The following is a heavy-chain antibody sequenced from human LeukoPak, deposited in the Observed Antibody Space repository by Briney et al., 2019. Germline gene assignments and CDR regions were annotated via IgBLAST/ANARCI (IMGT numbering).Heavy chain of an antibody. V-gene: IGHV4-34*01. CDR1: GGSFSGYY. CDR3: ARGYDYVWGSYPPYYYMDV. J-gene: IGHJ6*03. CDR2: INHSGST. D-gene: IGHD3-16*02. Sequence: SETLSLTCTVYGGSFSGYYWSWIRQPPGKGLEWIGEINHSGSTNYNPSLKSRVTISVDTSKNQFSLKLSSVTAADTAVYYCARGYDYVWGSYPPYYYMDVWGKGTTVTVSS.